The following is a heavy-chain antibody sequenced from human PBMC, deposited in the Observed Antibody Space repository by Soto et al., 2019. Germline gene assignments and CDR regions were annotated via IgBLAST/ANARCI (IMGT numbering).Heavy chain of an antibody. CDR3: ARDRPSERRYYYSYGMDV. CDR2: ISAYNGNT. CDR1: GYTFTSYG. J-gene: IGHJ6*02. V-gene: IGHV1-18*01. Sequence: ASVKVSCKASGYTFTSYGISWVRQAPGQGLEWMGWISAYNGNTNYAQKLQGRVTMTTDTSTGTAYMELRSLRSDDTAVYYCARDRPSERRYYYSYGMDVWGQGTLVTVSS. D-gene: IGHD3-10*01.